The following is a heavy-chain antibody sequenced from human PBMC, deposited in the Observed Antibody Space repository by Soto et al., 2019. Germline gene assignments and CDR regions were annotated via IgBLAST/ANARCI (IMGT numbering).Heavy chain of an antibody. V-gene: IGHV1-46*01. J-gene: IGHJ3*02. CDR3: ARKGYYYDSSGQHDAFDI. CDR1: GYTFTSYY. CDR2: INPSGGST. Sequence: ASVKVSCKASGYTFTSYYMHWVRQAPGQGLEWMGIINPSGGSTSYAQKFQGRVTMTMDTSTSTVYMELSSLRSEDTAVYYCARKGYYYDSSGQHDAFDIWGQGTMVTVSS. D-gene: IGHD3-22*01.